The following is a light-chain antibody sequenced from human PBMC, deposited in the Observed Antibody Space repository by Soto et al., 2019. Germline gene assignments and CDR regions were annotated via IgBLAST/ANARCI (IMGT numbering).Light chain of an antibody. CDR2: GAS. J-gene: IGKJ4*01. CDR3: EEYGSSPLS. Sequence: EIVLTQSPGTLSLSPGERATLSCRASQSVSSSYLAWYQQKPGQTPRLLIYGASSRATGIPDSFSGSGSGTDFPRAISTLEPDDFGVYYCEEYGSSPLSFGGGTKVEIK. V-gene: IGKV3-20*01. CDR1: QSVSSSY.